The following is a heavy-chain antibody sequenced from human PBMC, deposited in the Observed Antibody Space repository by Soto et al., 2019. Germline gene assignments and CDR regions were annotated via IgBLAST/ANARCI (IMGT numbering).Heavy chain of an antibody. V-gene: IGHV3-23*01. CDR1: GFTFSSCA. J-gene: IGHJ4*02. D-gene: IGHD3-22*01. Sequence: PGGSLRLSCAASGFTFSSCAMSWVRQAPGQGLEWVSSVTGSGGTTYYADSVKGQFTISRDNSKSTLYLQMNSLRVEDTAVYYCVKGGYYYDTSGPTFDYWGQGTLVTVSS. CDR2: VTGSGGTT. CDR3: VKGGYYYDTSGPTFDY.